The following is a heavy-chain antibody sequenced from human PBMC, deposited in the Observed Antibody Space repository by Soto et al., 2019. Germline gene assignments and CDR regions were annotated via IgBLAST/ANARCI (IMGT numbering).Heavy chain of an antibody. V-gene: IGHV1-18*01. Sequence: QVQLVQSGAEVKKPGASVKVSCKASGYNFHSYGITWVRQAPGQGLEWLGWISAYNGETHSGQMLQGRVSLTIDIPTSTAYMELRSLRPDDTAVYYCARDLEESGGVWTGVGLYWGQGTRVTVSS. CDR1: GYNFHSYG. CDR2: ISAYNGET. D-gene: IGHD2-8*02. J-gene: IGHJ4*02. CDR3: ARDLEESGGVWTGVGLY.